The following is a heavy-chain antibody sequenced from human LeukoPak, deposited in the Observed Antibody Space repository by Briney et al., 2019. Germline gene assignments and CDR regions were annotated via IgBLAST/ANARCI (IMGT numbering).Heavy chain of an antibody. V-gene: IGHV3-21*01. CDR2: ISDSSSYI. CDR1: GSTFSSYS. D-gene: IGHD3-22*01. Sequence: GGSLRLSCAASGSTFSSYSMHWVRQAPGKGLEWVSSISDSSSYIYYADSVKGRFTISRDNAKNSLYLRMNSLRAEDTAMYYCASPALGQVTMKPWGQGTLVTVSS. CDR3: ASPALGQVTMKP. J-gene: IGHJ5*02.